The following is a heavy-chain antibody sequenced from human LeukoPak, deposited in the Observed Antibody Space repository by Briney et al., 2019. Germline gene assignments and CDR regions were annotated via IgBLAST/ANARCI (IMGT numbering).Heavy chain of an antibody. CDR3: ARSTPIFDCSSTSCHVYYYYGMDV. D-gene: IGHD2-2*01. Sequence: GGSLRLSCAASGFTFSSCSMNWVRQAPGKGLEWVSSISSSSSYIYYADSVKGRFTISRDNAKNSLYLQMNSLRAEDTAVYYCARSTPIFDCSSTSCHVYYYYGMDVWGQGTTVTVSS. V-gene: IGHV3-21*01. CDR2: ISSSSSYI. CDR1: GFTFSSCS. J-gene: IGHJ6*02.